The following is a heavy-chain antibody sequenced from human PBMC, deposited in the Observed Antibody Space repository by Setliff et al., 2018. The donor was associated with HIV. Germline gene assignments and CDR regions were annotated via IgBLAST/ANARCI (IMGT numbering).Heavy chain of an antibody. D-gene: IGHD2-21*02. Sequence: SETLSLTCAVYGGSVSGHYWGWFRQPPGKGLEWIGEITPSGATNYLPSLKSRVTMSLDTSKNQFSLKLSSVTAADTAVYYCARGVVVTATYYFDYWGQGTLVTVSS. J-gene: IGHJ4*02. CDR1: GGSVSGHY. CDR2: ITPSGAT. V-gene: IGHV4-34*01. CDR3: ARGVVVTATYYFDY.